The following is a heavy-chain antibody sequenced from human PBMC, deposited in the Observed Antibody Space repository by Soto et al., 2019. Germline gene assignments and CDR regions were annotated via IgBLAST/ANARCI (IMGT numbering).Heavy chain of an antibody. CDR1: GFTFSSYS. CDR3: ARDGCSGGSCYSLLFGWYRFCDY. CDR2: ISSSSSTI. Sequence: EVQLVESGGGLVQPGGSLRLSCAASGFTFSSYSMNWVRQAPGKGLEWVSYISSSSSTIYYADSVKGRFTISRDNAKNSLYLQMNSLRDEDTAVYYCARDGCSGGSCYSLLFGWYRFCDYWGQGTLVTVSS. V-gene: IGHV3-48*02. J-gene: IGHJ4*02. D-gene: IGHD2-15*01.